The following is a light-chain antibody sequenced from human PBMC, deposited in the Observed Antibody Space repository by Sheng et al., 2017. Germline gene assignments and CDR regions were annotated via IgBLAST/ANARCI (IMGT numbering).Light chain of an antibody. V-gene: IGLV2-14*03. CDR1: SSDVGNYNY. J-gene: IGLJ2*01. Sequence: QSALTQPASVSGSPGQSITISCTGTSSDVGNYNYVSWYQQHPGKAPKLIIYDVSNRPSGISNRFSGSKSGNTASLTISGLQAEDEADYYCSSYTSSSPPVVFGGGTKLTVL. CDR3: SSYTSSSPPVV. CDR2: DVS.